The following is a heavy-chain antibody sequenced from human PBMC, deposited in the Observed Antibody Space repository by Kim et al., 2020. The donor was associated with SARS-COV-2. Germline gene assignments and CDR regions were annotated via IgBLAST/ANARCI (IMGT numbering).Heavy chain of an antibody. CDR1: GFTFSSYA. D-gene: IGHD1-26*01. CDR3: AKGYSGSYYYYYGMDV. V-gene: IGHV3-23*01. CDR2: ISGSGGST. J-gene: IGHJ6*02. Sequence: GGSLRLSCAASGFTFSSYAMSWVRQAPGKGLEWVSAISGSGGSTYYADSVKGRFTISRDNSKNTLSLQMNSLRAEDTAVYYCAKGYSGSYYYYYGMDVWGQGTTVTVSS.